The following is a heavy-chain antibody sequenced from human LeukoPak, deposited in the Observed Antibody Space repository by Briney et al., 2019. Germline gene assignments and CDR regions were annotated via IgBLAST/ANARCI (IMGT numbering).Heavy chain of an antibody. CDR2: IYYSGST. V-gene: IGHV4-59*12. Sequence: PSEILSLTCTVSGGSISSYYWSWIRQPPGKGLEWIGYIYYSGSTNYNPSLKSRVTISVDTSKNQFSLKLSSVTAADTAVYYCARGHSSSSSWFDPWGQGTLVTVSS. J-gene: IGHJ5*02. CDR3: ARGHSSSSSWFDP. D-gene: IGHD6-6*01. CDR1: GGSISSYY.